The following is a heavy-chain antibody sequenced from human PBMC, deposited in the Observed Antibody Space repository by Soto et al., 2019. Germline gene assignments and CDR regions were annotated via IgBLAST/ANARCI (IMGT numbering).Heavy chain of an antibody. CDR3: ARDLRYSSSYNYYYYMDV. D-gene: IGHD6-6*01. CDR1: GFTFSSYS. CDR2: ISSSSSTI. J-gene: IGHJ6*03. Sequence: EVQLVESGGGLVQPGGSLRLSCAASGFTFSSYSMNWVRQAPGKGLEWVSYISSSSSTIYYADSVKGRFTISRDNAKNTLYQQMNSLRAEDTAVYYCARDLRYSSSYNYYYYMDVWGKGTTVTVSS. V-gene: IGHV3-48*01.